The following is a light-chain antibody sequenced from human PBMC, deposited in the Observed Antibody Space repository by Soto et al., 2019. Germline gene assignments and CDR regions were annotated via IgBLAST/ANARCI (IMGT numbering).Light chain of an antibody. J-gene: IGKJ1*01. CDR1: QGVSSTY. Sequence: EPVLTQSPGTLSLSQGERATLSCRASQGVSSTYLAWYQQKPGQAPRLLMYGASSRATCIPDRISGSGPGTYFTLNISRLEPEDVAVYYCQQYGRSSPSWSFGKGTKVESK. CDR3: QQYGRSSPSWS. V-gene: IGKV3-20*01. CDR2: GAS.